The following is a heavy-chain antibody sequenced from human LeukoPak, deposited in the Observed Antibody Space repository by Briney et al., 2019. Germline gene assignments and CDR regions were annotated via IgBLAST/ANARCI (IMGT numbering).Heavy chain of an antibody. V-gene: IGHV4-59*01. CDR3: ARLARLTLIRGVTGYHSLDV. CDR2: IYYSGTT. Sequence: PSETLSLTCSVSGGSMDSFYWSWIRQSPGGGLEWIGYIYYSGTTNYNPSLRGRLIISVDTSKNQFSLNLISVTAADTAVYYCARLARLTLIRGVTGYHSLDVWGKGTKVTVSS. D-gene: IGHD3-10*01. J-gene: IGHJ6*04. CDR1: GGSMDSFY.